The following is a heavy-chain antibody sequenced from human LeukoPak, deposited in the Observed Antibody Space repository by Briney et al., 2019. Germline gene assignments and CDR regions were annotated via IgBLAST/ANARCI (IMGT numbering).Heavy chain of an antibody. CDR2: INLDGSEK. Sequence: GGSLRLSCAASGFTFSSHWMSWVRQALGKGLEWVANINLDGSEKYYVDSVKGRFTISRDNAKNSLYLQMNSLRAEDTAVYFCAREGVVVGMEGFDYWGQGTLVTVSS. J-gene: IGHJ4*02. CDR1: GFTFSSHW. D-gene: IGHD3-22*01. V-gene: IGHV3-7*01. CDR3: AREGVVVGMEGFDY.